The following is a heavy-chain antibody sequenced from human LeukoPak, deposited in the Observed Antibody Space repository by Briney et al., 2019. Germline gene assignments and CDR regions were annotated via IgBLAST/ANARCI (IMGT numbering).Heavy chain of an antibody. V-gene: IGHV3-11*01. CDR3: AKTRPLDSSSWSHGDY. J-gene: IGHJ4*02. CDR1: GFTFSDYY. D-gene: IGHD6-13*01. CDR2: ISSSGSTI. Sequence: GGSLRLSCAASGFTFSDYYMSWIRQAPGKGLEWVSYISSSGSTIYYADSVKGRFTISRDNAKNSLYLQMNSLRAEDTAVYYCAKTRPLDSSSWSHGDYWGQGTLVTVSS.